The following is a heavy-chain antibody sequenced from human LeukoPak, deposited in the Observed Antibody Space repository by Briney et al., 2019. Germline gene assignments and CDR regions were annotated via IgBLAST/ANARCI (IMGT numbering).Heavy chain of an antibody. Sequence: ASVKVSCKASGYTFTSYGISWVRQAPGQGLEWTGWISAYNGNTNYAQKLQGRVTMTTDTSTSTAYMELRSLRSDDTAVYYCASSRCSSTSCYVMNYFDYWGQGTLVTVSS. J-gene: IGHJ4*02. CDR3: ASSRCSSTSCYVMNYFDY. CDR1: GYTFTSYG. V-gene: IGHV1-18*01. CDR2: ISAYNGNT. D-gene: IGHD2-2*01.